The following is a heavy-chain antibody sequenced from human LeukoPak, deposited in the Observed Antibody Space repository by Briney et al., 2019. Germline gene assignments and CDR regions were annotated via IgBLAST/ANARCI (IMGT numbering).Heavy chain of an antibody. V-gene: IGHV3-15*01. D-gene: IGHD5-12*01. J-gene: IGHJ4*02. Sequence: GGSLRLSCAASGFTFSNAWMSWVRQAPGKGLEWVVRIKSKTDGGTTDYAAPVEGRLTISRDDSKNTLYLQMNSLKTEDTAVYYCTTGGYDEYFDYGGQGTLVTVSS. CDR3: TTGGYDEYFDY. CDR2: IKSKTDGGTT. CDR1: GFTFSNAW.